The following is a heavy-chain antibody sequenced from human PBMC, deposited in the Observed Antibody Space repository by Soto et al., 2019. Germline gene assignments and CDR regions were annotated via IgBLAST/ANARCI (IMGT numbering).Heavy chain of an antibody. CDR1: GYTFTGYY. Sequence: ASVKVSCKASGYTFTGYYMHWVRQAPGQGLEWMGIINPSGGSTTYAQKFQNRVTMTRDTSTSTVYMELSSLRSEDTAVYYCARGIVVVTAIDYGMDVWGQGTTVTVSS. D-gene: IGHD2-21*02. V-gene: IGHV1-46*01. J-gene: IGHJ6*02. CDR3: ARGIVVVTAIDYGMDV. CDR2: INPSGGST.